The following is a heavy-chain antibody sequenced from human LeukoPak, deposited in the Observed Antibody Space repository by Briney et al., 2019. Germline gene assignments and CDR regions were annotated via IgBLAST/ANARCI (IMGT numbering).Heavy chain of an antibody. V-gene: IGHV3-21*01. J-gene: IGHJ4*02. Sequence: PGGSLRLSCAASGFTFSSYSMNWVRQAPGKGLEWVSSISSSSSYIYYADSVKGRFTISRDNAKNPLYLQMNSLRAEDTAVYYCARVKRTIFGVVYYFDYWGQGTLVTVSS. CDR1: GFTFSSYS. CDR2: ISSSSSYI. D-gene: IGHD3-3*01. CDR3: ARVKRTIFGVVYYFDY.